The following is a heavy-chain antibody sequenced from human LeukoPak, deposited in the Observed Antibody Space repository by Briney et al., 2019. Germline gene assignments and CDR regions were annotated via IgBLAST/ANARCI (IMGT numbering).Heavy chain of an antibody. D-gene: IGHD6-19*01. Sequence: NSSETLSLTCTVSGGSINNYYWSWIRQPPGEGLEWIGYVYYGGSTNYNPPLKSRVTISVDTSKNQFSLKLSSVTAADTAVYFCARVLVTGNTGYYMDVWGAGTTVTVSS. J-gene: IGHJ6*03. V-gene: IGHV4-59*01. CDR1: GGSINNYY. CDR3: ARVLVTGNTGYYMDV. CDR2: VYYGGST.